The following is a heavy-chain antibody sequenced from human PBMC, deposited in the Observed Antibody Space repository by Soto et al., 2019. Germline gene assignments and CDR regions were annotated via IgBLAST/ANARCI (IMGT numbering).Heavy chain of an antibody. V-gene: IGHV4-59*08. CDR3: ARRYGDASDY. J-gene: IGHJ4*02. CDR1: GGSISSYY. CDR2: IYYSGST. Sequence: QVQLQESGPGLVKPSETLSLTCTVSGGSISSYYWSWIRQPPGKGLEWIGYIYYSGSTNYNPTLKNRVTISVDTSKNQFCLKLSSVTAADTAVYYCARRYGDASDYWGQGTLVTVSS. D-gene: IGHD4-17*01.